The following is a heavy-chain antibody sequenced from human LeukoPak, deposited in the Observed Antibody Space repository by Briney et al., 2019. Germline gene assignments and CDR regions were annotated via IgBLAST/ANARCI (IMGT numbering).Heavy chain of an antibody. Sequence: PRGSLRLSCAASGFTFTNYAMHWVRQAPGKGLEWVAFIPYDGSDKYYADSVKGRFTISRDNSKNTLSLQMNSLRADDTAVYYCAKDWSASSGWFLDYWGQGTLVTVSS. V-gene: IGHV3-30*02. J-gene: IGHJ4*02. D-gene: IGHD6-19*01. CDR3: AKDWSASSGWFLDY. CDR2: IPYDGSDK. CDR1: GFTFTNYA.